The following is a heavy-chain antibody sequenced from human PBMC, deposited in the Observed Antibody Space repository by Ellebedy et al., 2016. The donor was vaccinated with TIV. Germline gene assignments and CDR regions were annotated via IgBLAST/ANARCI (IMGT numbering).Heavy chain of an antibody. Sequence: GESLKISXAASGFTFSSYAMHWVRQAPGKGLEWVAVISYDGSNKYYADSVKGRFTISRDNSKNTLYLQMNSLRAEDTAVYYCARDLGYSSSWYLDYWGQGTLVTVSS. CDR3: ARDLGYSSSWYLDY. D-gene: IGHD6-13*01. J-gene: IGHJ4*02. V-gene: IGHV3-30-3*01. CDR1: GFTFSSYA. CDR2: ISYDGSNK.